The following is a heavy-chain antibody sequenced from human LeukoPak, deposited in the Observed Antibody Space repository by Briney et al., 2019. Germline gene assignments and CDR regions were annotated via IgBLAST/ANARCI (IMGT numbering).Heavy chain of an antibody. CDR2: IYYSGST. Sequence: PSETLSLTCTVSGASISDYYWTWIRQPPGKGLEWIGYIYYSGSTNYNRSLKSRVTLSVDTSNNHVSLKVNSATAADTAVYYCARVKDYYDSSGPLYFDSWGQGTLVTVSS. V-gene: IGHV4-59*01. CDR3: ARVKDYYDSSGPLYFDS. J-gene: IGHJ4*02. D-gene: IGHD3-22*01. CDR1: GASISDYY.